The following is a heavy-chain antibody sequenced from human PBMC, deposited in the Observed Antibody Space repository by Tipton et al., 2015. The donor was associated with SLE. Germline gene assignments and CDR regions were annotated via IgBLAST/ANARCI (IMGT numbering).Heavy chain of an antibody. CDR3: ARGSPPGY. J-gene: IGHJ4*02. V-gene: IGHV4-34*01. CDR2: INHSGST. CDR1: GGSFSGYY. Sequence: TLSLTCAVYGGSFSGYYWSWIRQPPGKGLEWIGEINHSGSTNYNPSLKSRVTISVDTSKNQFPLKLSSVTAAVTAVYYCARGSPPGYWGQGTLVTVSS.